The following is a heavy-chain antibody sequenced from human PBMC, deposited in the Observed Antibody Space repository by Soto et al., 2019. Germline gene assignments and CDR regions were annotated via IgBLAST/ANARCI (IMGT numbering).Heavy chain of an antibody. Sequence: QVQLQESGPGLVRPSETLYLICNVSGGPISNYYWSWVRQPAGKGLEWVGRIYSDGATNYSPSLKSRVFMSLDMYGNQFSLQLNSVTAADTAVYYCSRVGCSNSNCQTRGMDVWGQGTTVTVSS. D-gene: IGHD2-2*01. V-gene: IGHV4-4*07. CDR3: SRVGCSNSNCQTRGMDV. J-gene: IGHJ6*02. CDR1: GGPISNYY. CDR2: IYSDGAT.